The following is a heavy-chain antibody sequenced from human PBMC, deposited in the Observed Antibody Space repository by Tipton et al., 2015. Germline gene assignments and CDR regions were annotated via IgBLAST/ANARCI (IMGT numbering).Heavy chain of an antibody. V-gene: IGHV1-69*06. D-gene: IGHD3-3*01. CDR2: IIPIFGSA. CDR1: GDTFTKYS. CDR3: ARGGLPIFGIVTPINFSDP. J-gene: IGHJ5*02. Sequence: QLVQSGAEVKKPGSSVKVSCKASGDTFTKYSISWVRQAPGQGLEWMGGIIPIFGSAAYAQRFEGRVTITADKSTTTSYMELSSLRSDDTAVYYCARGGLPIFGIVTPINFSDPWGQGTLVTVSS.